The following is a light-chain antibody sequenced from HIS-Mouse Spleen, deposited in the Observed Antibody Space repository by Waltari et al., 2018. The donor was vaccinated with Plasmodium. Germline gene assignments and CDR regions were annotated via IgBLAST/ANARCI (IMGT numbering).Light chain of an antibody. CDR1: QSVSSY. CDR3: QQRSNWPRVLT. CDR2: DAS. Sequence: EIVLTQSPATLSLSPAERATLSCRASQSVSSYLAWYQQKPGQAPRLLIYDASNRATGIPARFSGSWSGTDFTLTISSLEPEDFAVYYCQQRSNWPRVLTFGGGTKVEIK. J-gene: IGKJ4*01. V-gene: IGKV3-11*01.